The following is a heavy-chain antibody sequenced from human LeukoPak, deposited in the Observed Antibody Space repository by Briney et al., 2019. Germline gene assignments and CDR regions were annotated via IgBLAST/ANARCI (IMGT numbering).Heavy chain of an antibody. J-gene: IGHJ4*02. CDR1: GFTFSTYW. V-gene: IGHV3-7*05. CDR3: ARRGTSSSWAHFDY. D-gene: IGHD6-13*01. CDR2: IKEDGSAT. Sequence: GGSLRLSCAASGFTFSTYWMTWVRQAPGKGPEWVANIKEDGSATYYVDSVKGRFTISRDNAKNSLYLQMNSLGAEDTAVYYCARRGTSSSWAHFDYWGQGTLVTVSS.